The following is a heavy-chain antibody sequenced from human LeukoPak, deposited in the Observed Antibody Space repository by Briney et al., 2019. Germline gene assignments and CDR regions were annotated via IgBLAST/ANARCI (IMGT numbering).Heavy chain of an antibody. V-gene: IGHV3-48*03. J-gene: IGHJ6*02. CDR3: ARDVYNWNDGMDV. CDR2: ISSSGSTI. Sequence: GGSLRLSCAASGFTFSSYEMNWVRQAPGKGLEWVSYISSSGSTIYYADSVKGRFTISRDNAKNSLYLQVNSLRAEDTAVYYCARDVYNWNDGMDVWGQGTTVTVSS. D-gene: IGHD1-20*01. CDR1: GFTFSSYE.